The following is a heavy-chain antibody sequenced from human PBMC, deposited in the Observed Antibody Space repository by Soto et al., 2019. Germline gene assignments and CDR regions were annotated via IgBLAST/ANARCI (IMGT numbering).Heavy chain of an antibody. D-gene: IGHD3-3*01. CDR3: TRQWLLWGPFDY. Sequence: SLRLSCAASGFTFSDSTIHWVRQASGKGLEWVGRIRSKTNTYATAYAASVKGRFTISRDDSKNTAYLQMNSLKSEDTAVYYCTRQWLLWGPFDYWGQG. CDR2: IRSKTNTYAT. J-gene: IGHJ4*02. CDR1: GFTFSDST. V-gene: IGHV3-73*01.